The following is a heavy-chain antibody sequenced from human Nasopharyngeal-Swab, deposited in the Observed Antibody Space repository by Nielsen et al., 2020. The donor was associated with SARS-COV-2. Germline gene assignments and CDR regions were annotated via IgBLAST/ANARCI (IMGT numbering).Heavy chain of an antibody. CDR3: ARAHYGGTYYYYYGMDV. CDR2: ISSSGSTI. J-gene: IGHJ6*02. D-gene: IGHD4-23*01. V-gene: IGHV3-48*03. Sequence: GESLKISCAASGFTFSSYEMNWVRQAPGKGLEWVSYISSSGSTIYYADSVKGRFTISRDNAKNSLYLQMNSLRAEDTAVYYCARAHYGGTYYYYYGMDVWGQGTTVTVSS. CDR1: GFTFSSYE.